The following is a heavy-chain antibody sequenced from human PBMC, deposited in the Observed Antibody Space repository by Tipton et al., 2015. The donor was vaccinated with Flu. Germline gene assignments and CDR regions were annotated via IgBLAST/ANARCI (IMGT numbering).Heavy chain of an antibody. CDR2: SHFTGGT. Sequence: LRLSCTVSGGSISSSLYYWGWIRQPPGKELEWIGSSHFTGGTSYNPSLKSRVTISEDTSKNQFSLKLRSVTAADTALYYCARGSGSGTYVIFDYWGQGTLVAVSS. V-gene: IGHV4-39*07. CDR3: ARGSGSGTYVIFDY. J-gene: IGHJ4*02. D-gene: IGHD3-10*01. CDR1: GGSISSSLYY.